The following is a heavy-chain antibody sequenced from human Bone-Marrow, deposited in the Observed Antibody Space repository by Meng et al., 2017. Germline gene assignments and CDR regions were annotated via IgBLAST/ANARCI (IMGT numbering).Heavy chain of an antibody. D-gene: IGHD3-16*01. CDR1: GFTFSTPW. CDR2: IEGDGSEK. J-gene: IGHJ4*02. Sequence: GESLKISCEASGFTFSTPWMSWVRQAPGKGLEWVANIEGDGSEKNYVDSVKGRFTISRDNTKNSLSLQMNSLRVEDTAVFFCGGEGGGWGQGTLVTGSS. V-gene: IGHV3-7*01. CDR3: GGEGGG.